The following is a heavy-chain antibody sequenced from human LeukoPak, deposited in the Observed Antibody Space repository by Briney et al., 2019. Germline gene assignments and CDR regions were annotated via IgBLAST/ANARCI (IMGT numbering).Heavy chain of an antibody. CDR2: ISNSGSAI. Sequence: KPGGSLRLSCVASTFPFSDYYMTWIRQAPGKGLEWVSYISNSGSAIYYADSVKGRFTISRDNAKNSVYLQMSSLRSDDTAVYYCARTSWGVDTPMLHYYLDMDLWGKGTAVTVSS. J-gene: IGHJ6*03. D-gene: IGHD5-18*01. V-gene: IGHV3-11*01. CDR3: ARTSWGVDTPMLHYYLDMDL. CDR1: TFPFSDYY.